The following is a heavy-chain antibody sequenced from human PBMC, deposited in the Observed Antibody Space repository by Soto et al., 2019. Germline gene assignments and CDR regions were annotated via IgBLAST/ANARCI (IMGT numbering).Heavy chain of an antibody. J-gene: IGHJ6*03. CDR1: GFTFSDYY. CDR2: ISSSGSTI. V-gene: IGHV3-11*01. CDR3: ARDHGDYRKYYYYHYMDV. Sequence: QVQLVESGGGLVKPGGSLRLSCAASGFTFSDYYMSWIRQAPGKGLEWVSYISSSGSTIYYADSVKGRFTISRDNAKNSLYMQMNSLRAEDTAVYYCARDHGDYRKYYYYHYMDVWGKGTTVTVSS. D-gene: IGHD4-17*01.